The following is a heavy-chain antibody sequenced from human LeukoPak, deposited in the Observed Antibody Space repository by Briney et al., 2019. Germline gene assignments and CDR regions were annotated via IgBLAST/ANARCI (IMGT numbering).Heavy chain of an antibody. CDR3: ARTITSHYAFDV. D-gene: IGHD5-12*01. J-gene: IGHJ3*01. CDR1: GDYVSSNSAT. V-gene: IGHV6-1*01. Sequence: SQTLSLTCAISGDYVSSNSATWNWIRQSPSRGLEWLGRTFFRSKWYTESVVSVKSRISINPDTSKNQFSLQLNSVTPEDTAMYYCARTITSHYAFDVWGQGTMVTVSS. CDR2: TFFRSKWYT.